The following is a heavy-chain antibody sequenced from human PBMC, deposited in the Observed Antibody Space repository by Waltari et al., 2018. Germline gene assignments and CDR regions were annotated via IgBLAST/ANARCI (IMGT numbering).Heavy chain of an antibody. Sequence: EVQLVESGGGLVQPGGSLRLSCAASGFTFSNYWMHWVRQVPGKGLVGVSRISGDGKITHYADSVKGRFTISRDNADNTLYLQMNSLTVEDTAVYYCARNCRDYWGQGTLVTVSS. CDR2: ISGDGKIT. CDR1: GFTFSNYW. CDR3: ARNCRDY. D-gene: IGHD2-15*01. J-gene: IGHJ4*02. V-gene: IGHV3-74*01.